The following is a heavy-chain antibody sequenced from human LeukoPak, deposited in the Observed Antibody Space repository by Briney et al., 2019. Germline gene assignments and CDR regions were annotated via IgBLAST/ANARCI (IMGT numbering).Heavy chain of an antibody. CDR2: INPNSGGT. V-gene: IGHV1-2*02. D-gene: IGHD1-26*01. J-gene: IGHJ3*02. CDR3: ARDERGSYLGDAFDI. CDR1: GYTFTGYY. Sequence: ASVKVSCKASGYTFTGYYMHWVRQAPGQGLEWMGWINPNSGGTNYAQKFQGRVTMTRDTSISTAYMELSRLRSDDTAVYYCARDERGSYLGDAFDIWGQGTMVTVSS.